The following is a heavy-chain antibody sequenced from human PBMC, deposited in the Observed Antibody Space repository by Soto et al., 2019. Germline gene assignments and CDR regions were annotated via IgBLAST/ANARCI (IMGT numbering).Heavy chain of an antibody. D-gene: IGHD3-16*01. Sequence: QVQLQESGPGLVKPSGTLSLTCAVSGGSISSSNWWSWVRQPPGKGLEWIGEIYHSGSTNYNPSPERRATMMVAKSKDQSSRKLSSVTAADTAVYYCARGRGRWGVDGGRWCDPWGQGTLVTVSS. V-gene: IGHV4-4*02. CDR2: IYHSGST. CDR3: ARGRGRWGVDGGRWCDP. J-gene: IGHJ5*02. CDR1: GGSISSSNW.